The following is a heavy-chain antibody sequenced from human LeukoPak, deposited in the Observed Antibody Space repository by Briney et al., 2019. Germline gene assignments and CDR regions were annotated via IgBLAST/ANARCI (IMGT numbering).Heavy chain of an antibody. CDR3: ARGATRYWYFDL. V-gene: IGHV4-30-2*01. CDR2: IYHRGST. Sequence: SETLSLTCAVSGGSISSGGYSWSWIRQPPGKGLEWIGYIYHRGSTYYNPSLKSRVTISVDRSKNQFSLKLSSVTAADTAVYYCARGATRYWYFDLWGRGTLVTVSS. D-gene: IGHD5-12*01. CDR1: GGSISSGGYS. J-gene: IGHJ2*01.